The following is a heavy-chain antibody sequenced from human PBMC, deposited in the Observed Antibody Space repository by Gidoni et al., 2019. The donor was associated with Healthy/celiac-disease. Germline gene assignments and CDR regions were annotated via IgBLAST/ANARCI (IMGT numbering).Heavy chain of an antibody. Sequence: EVQLVESGGGLVKPGGSLRLSCAASGFTFSTYSMHWVRQAPGKGLEWVSSISSSSSYIYYADSVKGRFTISRDNAKNSLYLQMNSLRAEDTAVYYCARGGIVVVPAAILRGAFDIWGQGTMVTVSS. V-gene: IGHV3-21*01. J-gene: IGHJ3*02. CDR2: ISSSSSYI. D-gene: IGHD2-2*02. CDR3: ARGGIVVVPAAILRGAFDI. CDR1: GFTFSTYS.